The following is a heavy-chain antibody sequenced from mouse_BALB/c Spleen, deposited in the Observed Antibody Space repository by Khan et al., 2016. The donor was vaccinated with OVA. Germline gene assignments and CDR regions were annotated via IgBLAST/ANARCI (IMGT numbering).Heavy chain of an antibody. CDR3: ARGGSSGPAWFAY. D-gene: IGHD3-1*01. V-gene: IGHV3-6*02. Sequence: EVQLQESGPGLVKPSQSLSLTCSVTGYSITSGYFWNWIRQFPGNKLEWVGYIRYDGGQNYNPSLKNRISITRDTSKNQFFLKLNSVTAVDTATYYCARGGSSGPAWFAYWGQGTLVTVSA. CDR1: GYSITSGYF. CDR2: IRYDGGQ. J-gene: IGHJ3*01.